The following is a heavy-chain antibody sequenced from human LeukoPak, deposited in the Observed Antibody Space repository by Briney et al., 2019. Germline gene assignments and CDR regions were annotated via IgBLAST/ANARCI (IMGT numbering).Heavy chain of an antibody. CDR2: MNPNSGNT. J-gene: IGHJ5*02. V-gene: IGHV1-8*01. D-gene: IGHD3-10*01. CDR3: ARARTYGSGSYHSGWFDP. Sequence: ASVKVSCKASGYTFTSYDINWVRQATGQGLEWMGWMNPNSGNTGYAQKFQGRVTITRNTSISTDYMELSSLRSEDTAVYYCARARTYGSGSYHSGWFDPWGQGTLVTVSS. CDR1: GYTFTSYD.